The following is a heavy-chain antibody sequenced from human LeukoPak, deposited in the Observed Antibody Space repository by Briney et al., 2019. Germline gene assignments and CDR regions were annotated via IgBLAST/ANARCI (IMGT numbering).Heavy chain of an antibody. Sequence: SETLSLTCTVSGGSISSSSYYWGRIRQPPGKGLEWIGSIYYSGSTYYNPSLKSRVTISVDTSKNQFSLKLSSVTAADTAVYYCARRDRVRTLYYYYGMDVWGQGTTVTVSS. CDR3: ARRDRVRTLYYYYGMDV. CDR2: IYYSGST. J-gene: IGHJ6*02. D-gene: IGHD3-10*01. CDR1: GGSISSSSYY. V-gene: IGHV4-39*01.